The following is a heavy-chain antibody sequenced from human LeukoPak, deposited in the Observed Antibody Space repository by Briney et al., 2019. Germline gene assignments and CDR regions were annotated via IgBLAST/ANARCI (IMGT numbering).Heavy chain of an antibody. CDR1: GFTFDDYA. Sequence: GGSLRLSCAASGFTFDDYAMHWVRQAPGKGLEWVSGISWNSGSIGYADSVKGRFTISRDNAKNSLYLQMNSLRAEDTAVYYCARAWYSGSYYDCFDYWGQGTLVTVSS. D-gene: IGHD1-26*01. CDR3: ARAWYSGSYYDCFDY. CDR2: ISWNSGSI. V-gene: IGHV3-9*01. J-gene: IGHJ4*02.